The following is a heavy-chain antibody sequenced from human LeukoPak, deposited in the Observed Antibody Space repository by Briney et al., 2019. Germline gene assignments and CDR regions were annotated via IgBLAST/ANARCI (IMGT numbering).Heavy chain of an antibody. J-gene: IGHJ5*02. CDR1: GGSISSSNW. CDR2: IYHSGST. D-gene: IGHD6-19*01. V-gene: IGHV4-4*02. Sequence: SETLSLTCAVSGGSISSSNWWSWVRQPPGKGLEWIGEIYHSGSTNYNPSLKSRVTISVDKSKNQFSLKLSSVTAADTAVYYCARGFSSAISWFDPWGQGTLVTVSS. CDR3: ARGFSSAISWFDP.